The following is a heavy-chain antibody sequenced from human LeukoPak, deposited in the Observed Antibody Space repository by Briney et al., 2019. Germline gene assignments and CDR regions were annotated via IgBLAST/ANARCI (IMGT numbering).Heavy chain of an antibody. V-gene: IGHV3-13*01. D-gene: IGHD3-22*01. J-gene: IGHJ6*04. Sequence: GGSLRLSCVASGFTFSNYDMHWVRQGTGNGLEWVSAFHTAGDTHYAGSVKGRFTVSRDNAENSFYLQMNSLRAGDTAVYFCARGSCGTSSCSERVRGLDVWGSGITVTVSS. CDR2: FHTAGDT. CDR1: GFTFSNYD. CDR3: ARGSCGTSSCSERVRGLDV.